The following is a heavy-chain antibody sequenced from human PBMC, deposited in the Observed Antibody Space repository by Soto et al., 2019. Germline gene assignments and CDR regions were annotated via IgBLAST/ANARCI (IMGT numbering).Heavy chain of an antibody. CDR3: AASQYSYYYYAMDI. V-gene: IGHV4-4*07. CDR1: GDSIRNYY. CDR2: VYTSGST. J-gene: IGHJ6*04. Sequence: SETLSLTCTVSGDSIRNYYYTWIRQSAGKGLEWIGRVYTSGSTNYNPSLKSRVTMSVDTAKKQFSLKLTSATAADTAIYYCAASQYSYYYYAMDIWGEGATVTVSS.